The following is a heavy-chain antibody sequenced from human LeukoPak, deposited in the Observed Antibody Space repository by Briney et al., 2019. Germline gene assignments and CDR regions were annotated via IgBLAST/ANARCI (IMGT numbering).Heavy chain of an antibody. J-gene: IGHJ4*02. CDR1: GYSFTSYW. Sequence: GEFLKISCKGSGYSFTSYWIGWVRQMPGKGLKWMGIIYPGDSDTRYSPSFQGQVTISADKSISTAYLQWSSLKASDTAMYYCARREYSSSSMFDYWGQGTLVTVSS. D-gene: IGHD6-6*01. CDR3: ARREYSSSSMFDY. CDR2: IYPGDSDT. V-gene: IGHV5-51*01.